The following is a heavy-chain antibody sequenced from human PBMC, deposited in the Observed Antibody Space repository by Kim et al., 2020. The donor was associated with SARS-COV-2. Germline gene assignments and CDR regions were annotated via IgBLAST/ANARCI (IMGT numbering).Heavy chain of an antibody. V-gene: IGHV4-59*08. D-gene: IGHD3-10*01. Sequence: SETLSLTCTVSGGSISSYYWSWIRQPPGKGLEWIGYIYYSGSTNYNPSLKSRVTISVDTSKNQFSLKLSSVTAADTAVYYCARSTGPVLLWFGDLHPVSGMDVWGQGTTVTVSS. CDR3: ARSTGPVLLWFGDLHPVSGMDV. CDR1: GGSISSYY. CDR2: IYYSGST. J-gene: IGHJ6*02.